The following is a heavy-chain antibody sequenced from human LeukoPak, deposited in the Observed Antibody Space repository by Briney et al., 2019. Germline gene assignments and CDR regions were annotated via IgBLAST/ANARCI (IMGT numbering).Heavy chain of an antibody. D-gene: IGHD3/OR15-3a*01. CDR3: ARLLLDRYYFDY. CDR2: IYYSGST. V-gene: IGHV4-59*08. Sequence: PSETLSLTCTVSGGSISSYYWSWIRQPPGKGLEWIGYIYYSGSTNYNPSLKSRVTISVDTSKNQFSLKLSSVTAADTAVYYCARLLLDRYYFDYWGQGTLVTVSS. CDR1: GGSISSYY. J-gene: IGHJ4*02.